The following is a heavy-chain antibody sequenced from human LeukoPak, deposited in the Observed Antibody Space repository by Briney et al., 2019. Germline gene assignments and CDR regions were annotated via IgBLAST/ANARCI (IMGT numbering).Heavy chain of an antibody. D-gene: IGHD1-26*01. CDR3: ARDLDPNSGSSPAFDY. J-gene: IGHJ4*02. CDR2: FSGSDGTT. V-gene: IGHV3-23*01. Sequence: QSGGSLRLSCAASGFTFSSYAMSWVRQAPGKGLEWVSRFSGSDGTTNYADSVKGRFTISRDNSKNTLYLQMNSLRAEDTAVYYCARDLDPNSGSSPAFDYWGQGTLVTVSS. CDR1: GFTFSSYA.